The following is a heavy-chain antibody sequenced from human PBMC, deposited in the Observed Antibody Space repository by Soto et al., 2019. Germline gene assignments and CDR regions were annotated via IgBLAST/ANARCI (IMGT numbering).Heavy chain of an antibody. J-gene: IGHJ4*02. CDR1: GGSMSEYF. Sequence: SETLSLTCSVSGGSMSEYFWSWIRQSPGKGLEWIGYIYYLGSTDYNPSLKSRVTISVDTSKRQFSLRLTSVTAADTAVYYCARDGYDGSGSPYPAYWGQGTQVTVSS. V-gene: IGHV4-59*01. D-gene: IGHD3-10*01. CDR2: IYYLGST. CDR3: ARDGYDGSGSPYPAY.